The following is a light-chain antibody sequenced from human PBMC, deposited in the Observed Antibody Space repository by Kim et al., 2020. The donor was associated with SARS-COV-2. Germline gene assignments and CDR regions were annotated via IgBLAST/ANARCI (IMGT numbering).Light chain of an antibody. CDR1: KLGDKY. J-gene: IGLJ2*01. CDR2: QDR. CDR3: QAWDSSSAV. V-gene: IGLV3-1*01. Sequence: SYELTQPPSISVAPGQTAAITCSGNKLGDKYAYLYQQKPGQSPILVIYQDRKRPSGIPERFSGSNSGNTVTLRISGTQAMDEADYYCQAWDSSSAVFGGGTQLTVL.